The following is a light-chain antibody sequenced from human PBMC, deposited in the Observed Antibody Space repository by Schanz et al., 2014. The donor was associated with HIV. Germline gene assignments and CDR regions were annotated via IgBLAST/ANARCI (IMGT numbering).Light chain of an antibody. CDR2: GTS. V-gene: IGKV3-11*01. CDR3: QQRSNWRFT. Sequence: EIVLTQSPGTLSLSPGERATLSCRASQSVSSNFLAWYQQKPGQAPRLVIFGTSNRATGIPDRFSGSDSGTDFTLTISSLEPEDFAVYYCQQRSNWRFTFGPGTKVDIK. J-gene: IGKJ3*01. CDR1: QSVSSN.